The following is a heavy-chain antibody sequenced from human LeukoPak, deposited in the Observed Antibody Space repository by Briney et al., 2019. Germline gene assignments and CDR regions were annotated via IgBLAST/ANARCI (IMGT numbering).Heavy chain of an antibody. J-gene: IGHJ4*02. Sequence: ASVKVSCKASGYTFIEYFMHWVRQAPGQGLEWMGRINSKSGDTNYAQKFQDRVTLTRDTYISTAYMELSRLTSDDTAVYYCAREVGFGSQIYYFDYWGQGTLVTVSS. V-gene: IGHV1-2*06. CDR3: AREVGFGSQIYYFDY. CDR2: INSKSGDT. D-gene: IGHD3-16*01. CDR1: GYTFIEYF.